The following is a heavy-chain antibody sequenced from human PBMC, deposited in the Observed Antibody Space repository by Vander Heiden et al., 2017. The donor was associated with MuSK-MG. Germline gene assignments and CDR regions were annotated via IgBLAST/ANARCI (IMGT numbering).Heavy chain of an antibody. CDR2: ISSSSSYI. V-gene: IGHV3-21*01. D-gene: IGHD3-9*01. CDR1: GFTFSSYS. Sequence: EVQLVESGGGLVTPGGSLRLSCAASGFTFSSYSMNWVRQAPGKGLEWVSSISSSSSYIYYADSVKGRFTISRDNAKNSLYLQMNSLRAEDTAVYYCARALRYFDWLWGGPDYWGQGTLVTVSS. CDR3: ARALRYFDWLWGGPDY. J-gene: IGHJ4*02.